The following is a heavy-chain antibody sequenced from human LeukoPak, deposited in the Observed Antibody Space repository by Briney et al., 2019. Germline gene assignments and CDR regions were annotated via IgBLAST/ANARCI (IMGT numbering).Heavy chain of an antibody. CDR2: ISSSSSYI. CDR1: GFTFSSYS. J-gene: IGHJ4*02. D-gene: IGHD3-10*01. CDR3: ARALEYYGSGSYVDI. Sequence: PGGSLRLSCAASGFTFSSYSMDWVRQAPGKGLEWVSSISSSSSYIYYADSVKGRFTISRDNAKNSLYLQMNSLRAEDTAVYYCARALEYYGSGSYVDIWGQGTLVTVSS. V-gene: IGHV3-21*01.